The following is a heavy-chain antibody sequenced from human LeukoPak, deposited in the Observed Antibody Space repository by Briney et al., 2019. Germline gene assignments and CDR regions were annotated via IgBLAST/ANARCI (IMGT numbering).Heavy chain of an antibody. Sequence: GGSLRLSCAASGFTFSSYWKSWVRQAPGKALEWVSAISGSGGSTYYADSVKGRFTISRDNSKNTLYLQMNSVRAEDTVVYYCATVGGIVLVGYAIRGYYFDYWGQGTLVTVSS. J-gene: IGHJ4*02. CDR2: ISGSGGST. D-gene: IGHD2-8*01. CDR3: ATVGGIVLVGYAIRGYYFDY. CDR1: GFTFSSYW. V-gene: IGHV3-23*01.